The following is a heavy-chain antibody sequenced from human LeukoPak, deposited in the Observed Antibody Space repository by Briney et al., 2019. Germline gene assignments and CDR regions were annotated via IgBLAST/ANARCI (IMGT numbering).Heavy chain of an antibody. CDR3: AKAGFALGLFDP. J-gene: IGHJ5*02. CDR1: GFSFISYT. V-gene: IGHV3-23*01. CDR2: ISDRGSTT. D-gene: IGHD2-21*01. Sequence: GGSLRLAWAAAGFSFISYTMRWVRQAPGEGLEGVSGISDRGSTTYYADSLKGRFTISRDNSKNTPHLQVTSLRARDRAVYYCAKAGFALGLFDPWGQGTLVTVSS.